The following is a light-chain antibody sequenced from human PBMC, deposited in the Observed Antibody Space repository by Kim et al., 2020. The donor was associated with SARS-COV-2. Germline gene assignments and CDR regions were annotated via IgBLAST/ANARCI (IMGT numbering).Light chain of an antibody. V-gene: IGLV6-57*03. CDR3: QSYDRLGV. CDR2: EDN. Sequence: NFMLTQPHSVSESPGKTVTISCTRSSGSIASNYVQWYQQRPGSAPTTVIYEDNQRPSGVPDRFSGSIDSSSNSASLTISGLKTEDEADYYCQSYDRLGVFGGGTQLTVL. CDR1: SGSIASNY. J-gene: IGLJ3*02.